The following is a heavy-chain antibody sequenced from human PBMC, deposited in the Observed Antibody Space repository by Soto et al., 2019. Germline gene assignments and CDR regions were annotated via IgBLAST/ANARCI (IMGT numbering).Heavy chain of an antibody. Sequence: QVQLVESGGGVVQPGRSLRLSCAASGFTFSSYAMHWVRQAPGKGLEWVAVISCEGSNKYYADSVKGRFTISRDNSKNTQYLQMNGLSAEDTAVYYCARDSSGWHTSMGDYWGQGTLVTVSS. D-gene: IGHD6-19*01. CDR2: ISCEGSNK. CDR1: GFTFSSYA. CDR3: ARDSSGWHTSMGDY. J-gene: IGHJ4*02. V-gene: IGHV3-30-3*01.